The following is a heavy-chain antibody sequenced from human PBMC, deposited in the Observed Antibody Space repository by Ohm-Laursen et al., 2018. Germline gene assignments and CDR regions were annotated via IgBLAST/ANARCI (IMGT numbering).Heavy chain of an antibody. V-gene: IGHV3-74*01. CDR1: GITFSNFW. J-gene: IGHJ4*02. Sequence: SLRLSCAASGITFSNFWMHWVRQGPGQGLVWVSRIHDDGTAATYADSVKGRFTISRDNARNTLYLQMNSLRVEDTAVYYCVRGNEGPDYWGRGTLVTVSS. CDR2: IHDDGTAA. CDR3: VRGNEGPDY.